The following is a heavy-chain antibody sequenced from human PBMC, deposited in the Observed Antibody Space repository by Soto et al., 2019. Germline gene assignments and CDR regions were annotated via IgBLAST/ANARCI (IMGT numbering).Heavy chain of an antibody. CDR2: ISSTGRTI. V-gene: IGHV3-11*01. CDR3: ARSYSSGWEFDY. CDR1: GFTFSNYY. J-gene: IGHJ4*02. D-gene: IGHD6-19*01. Sequence: PGGSLRLSCGASGFTFSNYYMSWIRQAPGKGLEWASYISSTGRTIYYADSVKGRFTVSRDNAQNSLSLKLNSLRVEDTAVYYCARSYSSGWEFDYWGQGTLVTVSS.